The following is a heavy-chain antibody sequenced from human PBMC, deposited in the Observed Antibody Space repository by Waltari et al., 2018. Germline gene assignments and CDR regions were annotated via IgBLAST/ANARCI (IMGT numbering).Heavy chain of an antibody. D-gene: IGHD3-10*01. Sequence: QVQLQESGPGLVKPSETLSFTCAVSGYSISCGYYWGWIRQPPGKGLEWIGSIYHSGSTYYNPSRKSLVTISVDTSKKQFSLKLSSVTAADTAVYYCARGGRVAGIRFQHWGQGTLVTVSS. J-gene: IGHJ1*01. CDR2: IYHSGST. CDR3: ARGGRVAGIRFQH. V-gene: IGHV4-38-2*01. CDR1: GYSISCGYY.